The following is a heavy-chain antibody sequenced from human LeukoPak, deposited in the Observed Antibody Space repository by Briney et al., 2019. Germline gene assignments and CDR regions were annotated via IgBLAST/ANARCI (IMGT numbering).Heavy chain of an antibody. CDR3: VKVTSSPGPFDY. D-gene: IGHD6-13*01. J-gene: IGHJ4*02. Sequence: GGSLRLSCAASGFAFSSHAMCWVRQAPGKGLEYVSAINSNGDSTFYADSVKGRFTISRDNSKNTLFLQMTSLRVEDTAVYYCVKVTSSPGPFDYWGQGTLVTVSS. CDR2: INSNGDST. CDR1: GFAFSSHA. V-gene: IGHV3-64D*06.